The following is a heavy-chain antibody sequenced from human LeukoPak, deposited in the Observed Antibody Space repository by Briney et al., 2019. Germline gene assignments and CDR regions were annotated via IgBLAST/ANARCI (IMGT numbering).Heavy chain of an antibody. CDR1: GYTFTGYY. CDR3: ARDHLTVAVAGTRGGRRFDP. Sequence: GASVKVSCKASGYTFTGYYMHWVRQAPGQGLEWMGRINPHSGGTNYAQKFQGRVTITRDTSISTAYMELSRLRSDDPAVYYCARDHLTVAVAGTRGGRRFDPWGQGTLVTVSS. D-gene: IGHD6-19*01. CDR2: INPHSGGT. J-gene: IGHJ5*02. V-gene: IGHV1-2*06.